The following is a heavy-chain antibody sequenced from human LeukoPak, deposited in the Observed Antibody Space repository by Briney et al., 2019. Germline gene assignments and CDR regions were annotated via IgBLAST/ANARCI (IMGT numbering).Heavy chain of an antibody. J-gene: IGHJ4*02. V-gene: IGHV3-23*01. CDR2: ISGSGGST. CDR3: AKAQLSLSIIYYFDY. CDR1: GFTFSSYA. Sequence: GGSLRLSCAASGFTFSSYAMSWVRQAPGKGLEWVSAISGSGGSTYYADSVKGRFTISRDNSKNTLYLQMNSLRAEDTAVYYCAKAQLSLSIIYYFDYWGQGTLVTVSS. D-gene: IGHD5-24*01.